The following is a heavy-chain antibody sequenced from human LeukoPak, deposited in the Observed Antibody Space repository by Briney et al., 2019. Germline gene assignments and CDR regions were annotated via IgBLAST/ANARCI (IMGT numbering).Heavy chain of an antibody. D-gene: IGHD6-13*01. CDR1: GGSISSSY. V-gene: IGHV4-59*01. J-gene: IGHJ6*02. CDR3: ARAGSSWHYYYYGMDV. CDR2: ISYSGST. Sequence: PSETLSLTCTVSGGSISSSYWSWIRQPPGKGLEWIGYISYSGSTSYNPSLKSRVTISVDTSKNQFSLKLSSVTAADTAVYYCARAGSSWHYYYYGMDVWGQGTTVTVSS.